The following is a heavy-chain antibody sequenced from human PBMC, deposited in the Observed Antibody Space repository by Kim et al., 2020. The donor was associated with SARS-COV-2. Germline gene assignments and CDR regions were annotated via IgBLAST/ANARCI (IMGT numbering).Heavy chain of an antibody. D-gene: IGHD3-10*01. J-gene: IGHJ4*02. V-gene: IGHV3-23*01. Sequence: DYSVSMVGRYIVSRDSAKNTRYLQMSSVRAEDTALYYCARVYYVVDYWGQGTQVTVSS. CDR3: ARVYYVVDY.